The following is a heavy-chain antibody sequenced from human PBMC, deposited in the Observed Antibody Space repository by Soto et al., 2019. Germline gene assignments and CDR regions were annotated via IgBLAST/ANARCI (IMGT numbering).Heavy chain of an antibody. V-gene: IGHV4-61*08. J-gene: IGHJ5*02. CDR1: GGSVSSGDYY. D-gene: IGHD5-18*01. CDR2: IYYSGNT. Sequence: SETLSLTCTVSGGSVSSGDYYWSWIRQPPGKGLEWIGYIYYSGNTNYNPSLKSRVIISVDTSKNLFSLKLTSVTAADTAVYYCARIPVDTSMIYWLDPWGQGTLVT. CDR3: ARIPVDTSMIYWLDP.